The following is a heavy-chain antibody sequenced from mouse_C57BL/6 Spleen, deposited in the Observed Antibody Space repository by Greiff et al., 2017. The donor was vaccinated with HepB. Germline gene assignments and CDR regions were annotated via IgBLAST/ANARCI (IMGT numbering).Heavy chain of an antibody. V-gene: IGHV5-17*01. CDR2: ISSGSSTI. J-gene: IGHJ1*03. CDR3: ARPSNYEPLGWYFDV. CDR1: GFTFSDYG. D-gene: IGHD2-5*01. Sequence: EVQVVESGGGLVKPGGSLKLSCAASGFTFSDYGMHWVRQAPEKGLEWVAYISSGSSTIYYADTVKGRFTISRDNAKNTLFLQMTSLRSEDTAMYYCARPSNYEPLGWYFDVWGTGTTVTVSS.